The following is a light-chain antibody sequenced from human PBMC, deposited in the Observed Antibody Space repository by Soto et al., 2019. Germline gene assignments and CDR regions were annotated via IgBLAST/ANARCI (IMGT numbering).Light chain of an antibody. J-gene: IGKJ1*01. CDR1: QSLVHKTNYKNY. CDR3: QQFHGSPWT. CDR2: WAT. V-gene: IGKV4-1*01. Sequence: DIVMTQSPDSLAVSLGERATINCRSSQSLVHKTNYKNYLAWYQQKPGQPPKVLIYWATTRESGVPDRFSGSGSGTDFTLTISGLQTEDVAVYYCQQFHGSPWTFGQGTKVDIK.